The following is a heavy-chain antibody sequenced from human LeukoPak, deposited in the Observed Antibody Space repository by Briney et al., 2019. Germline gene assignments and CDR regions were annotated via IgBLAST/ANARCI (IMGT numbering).Heavy chain of an antibody. J-gene: IGHJ6*02. Sequence: GGSLRLSCAASGFTFSSYGLHWVRQAPGKGLEWVAVISYDGSNKYYADTVKGRFTIPRDNSKNTLYLQMNSLRAEDTAVYYCAKDMGFWSGYYYYGMDVWGQGTTVTVSS. CDR2: ISYDGSNK. D-gene: IGHD3-3*01. V-gene: IGHV3-30*18. CDR3: AKDMGFWSGYYYYGMDV. CDR1: GFTFSSYG.